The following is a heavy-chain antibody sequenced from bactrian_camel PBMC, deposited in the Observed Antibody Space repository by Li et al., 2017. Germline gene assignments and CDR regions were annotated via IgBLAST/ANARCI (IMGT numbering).Heavy chain of an antibody. CDR1: GFIYGHYA. Sequence: HVQLVESGGGSVQDGGSLRLSCKASGFIYGHYAMGWLRQAPGKEREGVAWIDKDGRTQYAASVEGRFTISRDNAKNTLYLQMNSLKIEDTAVYYCALGSSRLATMTARGKGTQVTV. CDR2: IDKDGRT. J-gene: IGHJ4*01. V-gene: IGHV3S63*01. D-gene: IGHD1*01.